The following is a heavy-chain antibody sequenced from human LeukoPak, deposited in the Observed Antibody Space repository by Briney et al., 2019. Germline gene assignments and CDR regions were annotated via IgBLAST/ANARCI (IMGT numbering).Heavy chain of an antibody. V-gene: IGHV4-39*01. CDR2: IYDSGST. J-gene: IGHJ4*02. CDR1: GGSIRSSYYY. D-gene: IGHD1-14*01. CDR3: ASGQAEPNY. Sequence: SETLSLTCTVSGGSIRSSYYYWGWIRQPPGKGLEWIGSIYDSGSTYYNPSLKSRVTISVDTSKNQFSLKLSSVTAADTAVYYCASGQAEPNYWGRGTLVTVSS.